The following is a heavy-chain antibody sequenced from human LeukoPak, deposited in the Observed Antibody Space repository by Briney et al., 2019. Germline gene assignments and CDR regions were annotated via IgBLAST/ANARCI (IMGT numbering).Heavy chain of an antibody. D-gene: IGHD3-16*01. Sequence: GESLTLSCAVAGSTLSTSCKHWVRHPPGKGLVWDSRITREGSSTTYADYEMRRFTTSRENAKNRQYLQMNSLRDDDTAVYYCGRDPGYESWSPFWGGMDVWGKGTTVIVSS. CDR1: GSTLSTSC. V-gene: IGHV3-74*01. CDR3: GRDPGYESWSPFWGGMDV. J-gene: IGHJ6*04. CDR2: ITREGSST.